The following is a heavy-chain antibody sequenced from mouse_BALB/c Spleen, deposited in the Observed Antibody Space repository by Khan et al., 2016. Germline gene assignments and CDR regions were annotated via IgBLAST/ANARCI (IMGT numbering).Heavy chain of an antibody. CDR1: GFSLTRYG. V-gene: IGHV2-9*02. Sequence: QVQLKESGPGLVAPSQSLSITCTVSGFSLTRYGVHWVRQPPGKGLEWLGVIWAGGGTDYNSALMSRLRISKDNSKSQVFLKLHSLHTDDAAMYSCARDPECNTSSTGTMDYWGQGTSVTVSS. CDR2: IWAGGGT. D-gene: IGHD1-1*01. CDR3: ARDPECNTSSTGTMDY. J-gene: IGHJ4*01.